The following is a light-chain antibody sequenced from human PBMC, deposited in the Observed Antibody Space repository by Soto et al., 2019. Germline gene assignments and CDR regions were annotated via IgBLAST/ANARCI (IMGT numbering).Light chain of an antibody. Sequence: EIVMTQSPATLSVSPGERATLSCRASQSVSSNLAWYQQKPGQAPRLLIYGASTRATGIPARFSGSGSGTEFTLTISSLQSEDFAVYYCQQYNQWPRTFGHRTKV. J-gene: IGKJ1*01. CDR2: GAS. CDR3: QQYNQWPRT. V-gene: IGKV3-15*01. CDR1: QSVSSN.